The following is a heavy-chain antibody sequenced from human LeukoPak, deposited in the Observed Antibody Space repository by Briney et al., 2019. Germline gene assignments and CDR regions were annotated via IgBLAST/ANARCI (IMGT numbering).Heavy chain of an antibody. Sequence: SVKVSCKASGGTFSSYAISWVRQAPGQGLEWMGGIIPIFGAANYAQKFQGRVTITADESTSTAYMELSSLRSEDTAVYYCARLQFQVYYYYYMDVWGKGTTVTVSS. CDR3: ARLQFQVYYYYYMDV. CDR2: IIPIFGAA. J-gene: IGHJ6*03. V-gene: IGHV1-69*13. CDR1: GGTFSSYA. D-gene: IGHD4-11*01.